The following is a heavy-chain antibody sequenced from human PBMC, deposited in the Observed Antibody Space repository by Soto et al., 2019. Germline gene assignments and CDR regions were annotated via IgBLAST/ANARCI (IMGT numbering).Heavy chain of an antibody. V-gene: IGHV3-64D*08. CDR3: VNPELKKSSGWYDYLDY. CDR2: ISSNGGST. D-gene: IGHD6-19*01. CDR1: GFTFSSYA. Sequence: PGGSLRLSCSASGFTFSSYAMHWVRQAPGKGLEYVSAISSNGGSTYYADSVKGRFTISRDNSKSTLYLQMSSLRAEDTAVYYFVNPELKKSSGWYDYLDYWDQGTLVTVS. J-gene: IGHJ4*02.